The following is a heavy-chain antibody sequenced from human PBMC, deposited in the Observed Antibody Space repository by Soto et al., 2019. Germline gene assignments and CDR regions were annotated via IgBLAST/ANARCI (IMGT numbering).Heavy chain of an antibody. CDR1: GYTFTTHA. D-gene: IGHD1-1*01. Sequence: ASVKVSCKASGYTFTTHAMHWVRQAPGQSLEWMGWINGGTGQTKHSQRFQGRVNITRDTSASTAYMELSSLRSEDTAVYYCARGKGMEENYYYYGLDIWRQGTKVTVSS. CDR2: INGGTGQT. V-gene: IGHV1-3*01. CDR3: ARGKGMEENYYYYGLDI. J-gene: IGHJ6*02.